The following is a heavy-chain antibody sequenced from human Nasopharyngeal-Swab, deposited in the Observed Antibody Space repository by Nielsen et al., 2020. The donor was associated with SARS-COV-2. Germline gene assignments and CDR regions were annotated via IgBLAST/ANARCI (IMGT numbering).Heavy chain of an antibody. J-gene: IGHJ6*03. D-gene: IGHD2-15*01. V-gene: IGHV3-9*01. CDR2: ISWNSGSI. CDR3: AKDSWDIVVVVAVPYYYYYMDV. Sequence: SLKISCAASGFTFDDYAMHWFRQAPGKGLEWVSGISWNSGSIGYADSVKGRFTISRDNSKNTLYLQMNSLRAEDTAVYYCAKDSWDIVVVVAVPYYYYYMDVWGKGTTVTVSS. CDR1: GFTFDDYA.